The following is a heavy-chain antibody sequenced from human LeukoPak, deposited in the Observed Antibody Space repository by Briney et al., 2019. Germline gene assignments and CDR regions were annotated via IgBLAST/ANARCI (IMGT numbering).Heavy chain of an antibody. CDR1: GGTFSSYA. Sequence: SVKVSCKASGGTFSSYAISWVRQAPGQGLEWMGGIIPIFGTANYAQKFQGRVTITADESTSTAYMGLSSLRSEDTAVYYCARGDLDTAMVTENYYYYYGMDVWGKGTTVTVSS. D-gene: IGHD5-18*01. CDR2: IIPIFGTA. CDR3: ARGDLDTAMVTENYYYYYGMDV. V-gene: IGHV1-69*13. J-gene: IGHJ6*04.